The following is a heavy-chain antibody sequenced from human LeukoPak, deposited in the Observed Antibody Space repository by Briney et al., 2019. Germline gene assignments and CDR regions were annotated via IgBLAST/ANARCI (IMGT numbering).Heavy chain of an antibody. CDR2: ISAYNGNT. CDR1: GYTFTSYG. V-gene: IGHV1-18*01. J-gene: IGHJ4*02. Sequence: GASVKVSCKASGYTFTSYGISWVRQAPGQGLERMGWISAYNGNTNYAQKLQGRVTMTTDTSTSTAYMELRSLRSDDTAVYYCARVNPDYGDYYSDYWGQGTLVTVSS. D-gene: IGHD4-17*01. CDR3: ARVNPDYGDYYSDY.